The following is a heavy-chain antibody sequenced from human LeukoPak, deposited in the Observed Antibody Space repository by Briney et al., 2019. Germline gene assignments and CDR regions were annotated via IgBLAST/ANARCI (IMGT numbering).Heavy chain of an antibody. V-gene: IGHV3-7*03. Sequence: PGGSLRLSCSASGFTFSSYWMNWVRQAPGKGLEWVATIKQDGSQKYYVDSVKGRFTISRDNAKNSLYMQMNSLRAEDTAVYYCAKFADLSYYYYMDVWGKGTTVTVSS. CDR1: GFTFSSYW. CDR2: IKQDGSQK. CDR3: AKFADLSYYYYMDV. J-gene: IGHJ6*03.